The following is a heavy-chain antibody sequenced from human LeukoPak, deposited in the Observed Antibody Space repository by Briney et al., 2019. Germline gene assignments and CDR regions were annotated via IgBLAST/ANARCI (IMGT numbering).Heavy chain of an antibody. D-gene: IGHD3-10*01. J-gene: IGHJ4*02. CDR3: AKDRAYGSGSYFDY. V-gene: IGHV3-30*04. CDR1: GFTFSSYA. Sequence: GGSLRLSCAASGFTFSSYAMHWVRQAPGKGLDWVAVISYDGSNRYYADSVKGRFTISRDNSKNTLYLQMNSLRAEDTAVYYCAKDRAYGSGSYFDYWGQGTLVTVSS. CDR2: ISYDGSNR.